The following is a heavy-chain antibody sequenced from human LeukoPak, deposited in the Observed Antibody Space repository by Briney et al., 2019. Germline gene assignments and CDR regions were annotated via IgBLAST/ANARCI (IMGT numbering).Heavy chain of an antibody. CDR2: IYYSGST. CDR3: ARGEGYSSSWYVAHY. Sequence: SETLSLTCTVSGGSISSYYWSWIRRPPGKGLEGIGYIYYSGSTNYNPSLKSRVTISVDTSKNQFSLKLSSVTAADTAVYYCARGEGYSSSWYVAHYWGQGTLVTVSS. V-gene: IGHV4-59*01. D-gene: IGHD6-13*01. J-gene: IGHJ4*02. CDR1: GGSISSYY.